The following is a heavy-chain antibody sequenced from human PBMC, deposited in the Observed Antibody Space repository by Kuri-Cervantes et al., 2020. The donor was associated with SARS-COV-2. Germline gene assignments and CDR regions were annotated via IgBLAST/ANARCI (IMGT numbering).Heavy chain of an antibody. J-gene: IGHJ4*02. CDR2: INPNSGGT. Sequence: ASVKVSCKASGYTFTGYYMHWVRQAPGQGLEWMGWINPNSGGTNFTQKFEGRVTVTRDTSINTAYMDLTRLGSDDTAVYYCAKDRGYSSSWYTFVGSDYWGQGTLVTVSS. V-gene: IGHV1-2*02. D-gene: IGHD6-13*01. CDR1: GYTFTGYY. CDR3: AKDRGYSSSWYTFVGSDY.